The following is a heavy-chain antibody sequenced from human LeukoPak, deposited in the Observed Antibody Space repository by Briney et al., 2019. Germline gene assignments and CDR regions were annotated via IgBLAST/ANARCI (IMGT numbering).Heavy chain of an antibody. D-gene: IGHD4-23*01. CDR3: ARNGDYGGPFDY. V-gene: IGHV3-7*01. CDR1: GFNFRHYA. CDR2: IKQDGSEK. Sequence: GGSLRLSCTTSGFNFRHYALTWVRQAPGKGLEWVANIKQDGSEKYYVDSVKGRFTISRDNAKNSLYLQMNSLRAEDTAVYYCARNGDYGGPFDYWGQGTLVTVSS. J-gene: IGHJ4*02.